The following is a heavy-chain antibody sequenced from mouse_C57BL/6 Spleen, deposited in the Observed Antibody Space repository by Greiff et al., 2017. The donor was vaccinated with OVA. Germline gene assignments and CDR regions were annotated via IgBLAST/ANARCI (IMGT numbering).Heavy chain of an antibody. J-gene: IGHJ2*01. CDR2: INPGDGGT. Sequence: QVQLQQSGPELVKPGASVKLSCKASGYAFSSYWMNWVKQRPGQGLEWIGRINPGDGGTNYNGKFKGKATLTADKSSSTAYMQLSSLTSEDSAVDFGARRGGNDYDWCDYWGQGTTVTVSS. V-gene: IGHV1-82*01. CDR1: GYAFSSYW. D-gene: IGHD2-4*01. CDR3: ARRGGNDYDWCDY.